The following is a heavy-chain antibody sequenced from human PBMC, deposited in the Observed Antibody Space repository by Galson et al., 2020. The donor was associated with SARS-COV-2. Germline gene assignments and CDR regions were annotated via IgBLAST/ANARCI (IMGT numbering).Heavy chain of an antibody. Sequence: TGGSLRLSCAASGFNFNNAWMSWVRHAPGKGLEWVGRIKSKGSGETTDYAAVVKCRFTVSRDDSKTTLYLQMNSLETEDTAVYYCGWDGYTYGNYWGQGTLVTVSS. CDR2: IKSKGSGETT. V-gene: IGHV3-15*01. J-gene: IGHJ4*02. CDR1: GFNFNNAW. CDR3: GWDGYTYGNY. D-gene: IGHD5-12*01.